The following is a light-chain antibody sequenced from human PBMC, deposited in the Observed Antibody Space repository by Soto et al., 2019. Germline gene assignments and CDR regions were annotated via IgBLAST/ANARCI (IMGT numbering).Light chain of an antibody. CDR1: SSDVGGYSY. CDR3: SSYAGSTTLM. J-gene: IGLJ3*02. Sequence: QSALTQPASVSGSPGQSITISCTGTSSDVGGYSYVSWYQQHPGKAPKLMIYEVRNRPSGVSNRFSGSKSGNTASLTISGLQAEDEADYYCSSYAGSTTLMFGGGTKLTVL. V-gene: IGLV2-14*01. CDR2: EVR.